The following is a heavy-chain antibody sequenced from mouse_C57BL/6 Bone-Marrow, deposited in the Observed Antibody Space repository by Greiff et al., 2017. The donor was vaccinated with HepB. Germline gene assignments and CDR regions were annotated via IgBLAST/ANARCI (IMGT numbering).Heavy chain of an antibody. Sequence: EVQLVESGGDLVKPGGSLKLSCAASGFTFSSYGMSWVRQTPDKRLEWVATISSGGSYTYYPDSVKGRFTISRDNAKNTLYLQMSSLKSEDTAMYYCARIYDYGSSYGYFDYWGQGTTLTVSS. D-gene: IGHD1-1*01. V-gene: IGHV5-6*01. CDR1: GFTFSSYG. J-gene: IGHJ2*01. CDR3: ARIYDYGSSYGYFDY. CDR2: ISSGGSYT.